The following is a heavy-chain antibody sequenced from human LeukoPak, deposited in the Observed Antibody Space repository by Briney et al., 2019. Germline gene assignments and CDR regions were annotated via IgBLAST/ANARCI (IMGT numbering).Heavy chain of an antibody. D-gene: IGHD3-9*01. J-gene: IGHJ3*02. CDR3: ARDPDYDVLAAFDI. CDR2: IHSSGKI. Sequence: SETLSLTCTVSGGPLSSHYWNWIRQSPGKGLEWIGDIHSSGKIRYNPSLGSRVTMSLDTSKNQFSLKLISVTAADTAPYYCARDPDYDVLAAFDIWGQGTLVTVSS. CDR1: GGPLSSHY. V-gene: IGHV4-59*11.